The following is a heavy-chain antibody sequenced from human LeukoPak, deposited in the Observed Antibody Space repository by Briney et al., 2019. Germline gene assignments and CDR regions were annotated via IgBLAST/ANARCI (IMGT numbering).Heavy chain of an antibody. D-gene: IGHD3-10*01. CDR3: ARVGVEGFDP. V-gene: IGHV1-46*01. Sequence: ASVKVSCKASGYTFTSYYMHWVRQAPGQGLEWMGIINPSVGSTSYAQKFQGRVTMTKDTSTSTVYMELSSLRSEDTAAYYCARVGVEGFDPWGQGTLVTVSS. J-gene: IGHJ5*02. CDR2: INPSVGST. CDR1: GYTFTSYY.